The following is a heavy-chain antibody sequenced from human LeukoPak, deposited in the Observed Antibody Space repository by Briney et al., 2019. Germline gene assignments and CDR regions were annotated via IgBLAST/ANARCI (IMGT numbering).Heavy chain of an antibody. D-gene: IGHD2-15*01. J-gene: IGHJ4*02. Sequence: PGRSLRLSCAASGFTFSSYAMHWVRQAPGKGLEWVAVISYDGSNKYYADSVKGRFTISRDNSKNTLYLQMNSLRAEDTAVYYCARVAVVVVAAKLRSYWGQGTLVTVSS. V-gene: IGHV3-30-3*01. CDR2: ISYDGSNK. CDR3: ARVAVVVVAAKLRSY. CDR1: GFTFSSYA.